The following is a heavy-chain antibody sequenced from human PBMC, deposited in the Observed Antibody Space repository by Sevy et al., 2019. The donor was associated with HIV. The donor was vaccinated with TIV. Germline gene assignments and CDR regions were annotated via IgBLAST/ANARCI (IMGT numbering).Heavy chain of an antibody. V-gene: IGHV3-11*01. CDR1: GFIFSDYY. CDR3: ARDPLLGIAREVAREGY. Sequence: GGSLRLSCSGSGFIFSDYYMSWIRQAPGRGLEWVSYISGSGITYYADSVEGRFTIPRDNARNSLYLQMNSLRADDTAVYYCARDPLLGIAREVAREGYWGQGTLVTVSS. J-gene: IGHJ4*02. CDR2: ISGSGIT. D-gene: IGHD2-2*03.